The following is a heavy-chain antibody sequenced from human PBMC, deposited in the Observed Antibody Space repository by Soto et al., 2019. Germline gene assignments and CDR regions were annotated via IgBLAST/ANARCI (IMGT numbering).Heavy chain of an antibody. CDR2: INQDGSEK. V-gene: IGHV3-7*05. Sequence: EVQLVESGGGLVQPGGSLRLSCAASGFTLSNYWMAWVRQAPGKGLEWVANINQDGSEKHYVDSAKGRFTISRDNARSSLYSQMNSLSAEDTAVVYCARTRLRETSCYRHFDLWGRGTLVAVSS. CDR3: ARTRLRETSCYRHFDL. D-gene: IGHD3-22*01. J-gene: IGHJ2*01. CDR1: GFTLSNYW.